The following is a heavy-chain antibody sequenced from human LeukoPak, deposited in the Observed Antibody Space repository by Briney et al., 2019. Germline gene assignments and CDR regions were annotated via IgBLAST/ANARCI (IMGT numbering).Heavy chain of an antibody. CDR1: GYTFTIYG. D-gene: IGHD3-22*01. CDR2: ISAYNGNT. V-gene: IGHV1-18*01. CDR3: ARDPLSGSSGYYDGDYYYGMDV. Sequence: GASVKVSCKASGYTFTIYGISWVRQAPGQGLEWMGWISAYNGNTNYAQKLQGRVTMTTDTSTSTTYMELRSLRSDDTAVYYCARDPLSGSSGYYDGDYYYGMDVWGQGTTVTVSS. J-gene: IGHJ6*02.